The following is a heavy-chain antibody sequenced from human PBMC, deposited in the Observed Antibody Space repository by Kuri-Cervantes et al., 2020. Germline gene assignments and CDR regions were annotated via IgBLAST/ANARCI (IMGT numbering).Heavy chain of an antibody. CDR2: VNCNGGGT. CDR3: ARADPFLGYCSGGSCYSNWFDP. V-gene: IGHV1-2*06. CDR1: GYTFSAYF. J-gene: IGHJ5*02. D-gene: IGHD2-15*01. Sequence: ASVKVSCKASGYTFSAYFIHWVRQAPGQGLEWLGRVNCNGGGTIYAPKFQGRVTMTRDTSISTAYMELRSLRSDDTAVYYCARADPFLGYCSGGSCYSNWFDPWGQGTLVTVSS.